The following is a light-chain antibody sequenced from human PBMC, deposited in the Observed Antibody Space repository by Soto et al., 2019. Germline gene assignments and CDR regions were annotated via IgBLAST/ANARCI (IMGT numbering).Light chain of an antibody. V-gene: IGKV1-39*01. CDR3: QQSYSIPLT. CDR2: AAS. Sequence: DIQMTQSPSSLSASVGDRVTITCRASQSISSSLNWYQHKPGKAPKVLIYAASTLQSGVPSRFSGGRSGTDFTLTISSLQPEDFATYYCQQSYSIPLTFGGGTKVQIK. CDR1: QSISSS. J-gene: IGKJ4*01.